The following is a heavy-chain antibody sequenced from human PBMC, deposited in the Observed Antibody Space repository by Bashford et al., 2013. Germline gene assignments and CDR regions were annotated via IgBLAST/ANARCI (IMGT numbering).Heavy chain of an antibody. CDR1: GYTLTELS. CDR2: INPSGGST. V-gene: IGHV1-46*01. D-gene: IGHD1-26*01. J-gene: IGHJ3*02. Sequence: ASVKVSCKVSGYTLTELSIHWVRQAPGKGLEWMGIINPSGGSTSYAQKFQGRVTMTRDTSTSTVYMELSSLRSEDTAVYYCARGGRWDRGAFDIWGQGTMVTVSS. CDR3: ARGGRWDRGAFDI.